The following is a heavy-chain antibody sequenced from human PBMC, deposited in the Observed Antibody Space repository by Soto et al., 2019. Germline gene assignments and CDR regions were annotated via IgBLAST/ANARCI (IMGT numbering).Heavy chain of an antibody. CDR1: SSYY. D-gene: IGHD6-13*01. V-gene: IGHV3-53*01. Sequence: SSYYWGWVRQAPGKGLEWVSVIYSGGSTYYADSVKGRFTISRDNSKNTLYLQMNSLRAEDTAVYYCAKEIRYTSSWYYFDYWGQGTLVTVSS. CDR3: AKEIRYTSSWYYFDY. CDR2: IYSGGST. J-gene: IGHJ4*02.